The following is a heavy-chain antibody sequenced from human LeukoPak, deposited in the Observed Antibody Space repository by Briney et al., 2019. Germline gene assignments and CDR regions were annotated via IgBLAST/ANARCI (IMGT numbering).Heavy chain of an antibody. D-gene: IGHD2-2*01. CDR3: ATVVVVPAAHSGGYYGMDV. V-gene: IGHV1-24*01. J-gene: IGHJ6*02. CDR2: FDPEDGET. Sequence: ASVKVPCKVSGYTLTELSMHWVRQAPGKGLEWMGGFDPEDGETIYAQKFQGRVTMTEDTSTDTAYMELSSLRSEDTAVYYCATVVVVPAAHSGGYYGMDVWGQGTTVTVSS. CDR1: GYTLTELS.